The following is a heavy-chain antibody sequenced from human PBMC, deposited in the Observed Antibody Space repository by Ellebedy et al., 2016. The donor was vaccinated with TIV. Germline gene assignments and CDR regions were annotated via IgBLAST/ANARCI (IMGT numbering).Heavy chain of an antibody. CDR2: ISSSGSTI. CDR1: GFTFSDYY. Sequence: GESLKISXAASGFTFSDYYMSWIRQAPGKGLEWVSYISSSGSTIYYADSVKGRFTISRDNAKNSLYLQMNSLRAEDTAVYYCANLMTTVTTGEYLQHWGQGTLVTVSS. CDR3: ANLMTTVTTGEYLQH. D-gene: IGHD4-17*01. J-gene: IGHJ1*01. V-gene: IGHV3-11*01.